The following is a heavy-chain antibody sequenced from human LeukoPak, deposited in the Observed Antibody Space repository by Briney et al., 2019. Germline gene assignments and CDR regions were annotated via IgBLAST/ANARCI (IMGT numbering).Heavy chain of an antibody. CDR3: ARWLDGYTPLDY. V-gene: IGHV3-21*01. J-gene: IGHJ4*02. CDR1: GFTFDGYS. D-gene: IGHD5-24*01. CDR2: ISMSGRYI. Sequence: PGGSLRLSCAASGFTFDGYSMNWIRQAPGKGLEWVASISMSGRYIHYAGSVRGRFTISRDNGRNSVYLQMTGLRIEDTATYFCARWLDGYTPLDYWGQGTLVTVSS.